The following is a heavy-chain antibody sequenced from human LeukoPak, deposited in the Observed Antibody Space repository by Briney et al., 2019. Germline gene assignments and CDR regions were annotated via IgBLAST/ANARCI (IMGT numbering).Heavy chain of an antibody. J-gene: IGHJ4*02. CDR2: LYSGGST. D-gene: IGHD3-9*01. CDR3: ASESLTGYYTPY. V-gene: IGHV3-53*01. CDR1: GFTVSSNY. Sequence: GGSLRLSCAASGFTVSSNYMSWVRQAPGRGLEWVSILYSGGSTYYADSVKGRFTISRDNSKNTLYLQMNSLRAEDTAVYYCASESLTGYYTPYWGQGTLVTVSS.